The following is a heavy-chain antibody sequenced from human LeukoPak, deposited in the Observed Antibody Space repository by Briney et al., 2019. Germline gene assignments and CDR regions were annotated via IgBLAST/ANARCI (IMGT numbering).Heavy chain of an antibody. D-gene: IGHD4-17*01. CDR2: MKSKTEAGTT. V-gene: IGHV3-15*01. Sequence: PGGSLRLSCAVSGFTFSNYDMNWVRQGPGKGLEWVGRMKSKTEAGTTDYAAPVKGRFTISRDDSRNTLYLQMNSLKTEDTAVYYCTTDGDYGDGLRGDYWGQGTLVTVSS. CDR3: TTDGDYGDGLRGDY. CDR1: GFTFSNYD. J-gene: IGHJ4*02.